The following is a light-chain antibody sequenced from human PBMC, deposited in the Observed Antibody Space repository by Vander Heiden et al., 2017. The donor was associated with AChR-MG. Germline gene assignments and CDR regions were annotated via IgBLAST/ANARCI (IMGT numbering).Light chain of an antibody. Sequence: QSVLTQPPSVSGAPGQRVTISCTGSRSNTGAGYDVNWYQQFPRTAPKLLIYGNNNRASGVPDRFSGSKSGASASLAITGLQAEDEADYYSQSYDSSLSGWVFGEGTKLTVL. CDR1: RSNTGAGYD. CDR3: QSYDSSLSGWV. J-gene: IGLJ3*02. V-gene: IGLV1-40*01. CDR2: GNN.